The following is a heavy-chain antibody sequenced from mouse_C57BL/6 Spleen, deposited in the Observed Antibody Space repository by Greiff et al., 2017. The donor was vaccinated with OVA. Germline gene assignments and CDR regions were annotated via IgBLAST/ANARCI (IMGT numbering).Heavy chain of an antibody. CDR3: APVTTVSGGFAY. CDR2: INPSTGGT. D-gene: IGHD1-1*01. J-gene: IGHJ3*01. CDR1: GYSFTGYY. V-gene: IGHV1-42*01. Sequence: EVQLQQSGPELVKPGASVKISCKASGYSFTGYYMNWVKQSPEKSLEWIGEINPSTGGTTYNQKFKAKATLTVDKSSSTAYMQLKSLTSEDSAVYYCAPVTTVSGGFAYWGQGTLVTVSA.